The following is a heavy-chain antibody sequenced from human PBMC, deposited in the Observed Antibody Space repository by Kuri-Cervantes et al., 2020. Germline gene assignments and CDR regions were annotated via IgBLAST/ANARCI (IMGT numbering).Heavy chain of an antibody. CDR1: GGSISSSNW. CDR2: IYHSGST. J-gene: IGHJ4*02. CDR3: ARGVYDYVWGSYRRFDY. V-gene: IGHV4-4*02. D-gene: IGHD3-16*02. Sequence: SETLSLTCAVSGGSISSSNWWSWVRQPPGKGLEWIGEIYHSGSTNYNPSLKSRVTISVDKSKNQFSLKLSSVTAADTAVYYCARGVYDYVWGSYRRFDYWAREPWSPSPQ.